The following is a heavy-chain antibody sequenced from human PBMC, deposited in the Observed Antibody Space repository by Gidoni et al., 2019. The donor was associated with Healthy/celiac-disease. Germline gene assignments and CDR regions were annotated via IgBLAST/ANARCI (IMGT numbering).Heavy chain of an antibody. CDR1: GGSFSSSSYY. V-gene: IGHV4-39*01. CDR2: IYYSGST. CDR3: ARASSGYAGFDY. Sequence: QLQLPESGPRLVQPSETLSLTCTVSGGSFSSSSYYWGWVRQPPGKWLEWIGSIYYSGSTDYDPYLKSRVTISVDTAKNQFSLKLSCVTAADTAVYYCARASSGYAGFDYWGQGNLVTVSS. D-gene: IGHD5-12*01. J-gene: IGHJ4*02.